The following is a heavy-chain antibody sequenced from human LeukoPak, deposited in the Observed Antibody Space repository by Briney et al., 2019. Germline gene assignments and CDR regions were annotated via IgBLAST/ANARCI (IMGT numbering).Heavy chain of an antibody. J-gene: IGHJ3*02. Sequence: GGSLRLSCAASGFTFSSYGMNWVCQDRGRRLECVSSIRSSSSYIYYADSVKGRFTISRDNAKNSLYLQMNSLRAEDTAVYYCARATGGNYDILTGYYQPNAFDIWGQGTMVTVSS. D-gene: IGHD3-9*01. CDR1: GFTFSSYG. CDR2: IRSSSSYI. V-gene: IGHV3-21*01. CDR3: ARATGGNYDILTGYYQPNAFDI.